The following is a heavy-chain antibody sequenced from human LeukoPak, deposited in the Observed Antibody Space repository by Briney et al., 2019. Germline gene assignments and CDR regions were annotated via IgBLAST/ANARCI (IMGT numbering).Heavy chain of an antibody. CDR3: TKAMETYYYDSSGYYFHY. D-gene: IGHD3-22*01. Sequence: GGSLRLSCAASGLTFDDYAMHWVRQAPGKGLEWVSGINWNSGSTGYADSVKGRFTISRDNAKNSLYLQMNSLRAEDTALYYCTKAMETYYYDSSGYYFHYWGQGTLVTVSS. CDR2: INWNSGST. J-gene: IGHJ4*02. V-gene: IGHV3-9*01. CDR1: GLTFDDYA.